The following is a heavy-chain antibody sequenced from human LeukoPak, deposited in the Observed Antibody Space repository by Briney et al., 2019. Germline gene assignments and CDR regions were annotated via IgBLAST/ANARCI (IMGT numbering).Heavy chain of an antibody. V-gene: IGHV4-34*01. CDR3: AREGIIVAGGTWDY. J-gene: IGHJ4*02. CDR2: TSHSGST. D-gene: IGHD6-13*01. CDR1: AASVSGFY. Sequence: SQTRSPARALYAASVSGFYTGCDRPPPGKGLEWIGETSHSGSTNYNPSLKSRVTISVDTSKKQFSLRLTSVTAADTAVYYCAREGIIVAGGTWDYWGEGTLVTVSS.